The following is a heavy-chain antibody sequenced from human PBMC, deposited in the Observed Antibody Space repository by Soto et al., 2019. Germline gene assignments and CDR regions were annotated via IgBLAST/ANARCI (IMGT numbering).Heavy chain of an antibody. CDR3: AKDKDWSGVYGMDV. Sequence: GGSLRLSCAASGFTFSSYAMSWVRQAPGKGLEWVTAINGGSSTYYADSVKGRFTISRDNSKNTLYLQMNSLRAEDTAAYYCAKDKDWSGVYGMDVWGQGTTVTVSS. V-gene: IGHV3-23*01. CDR2: INGGSST. J-gene: IGHJ6*02. CDR1: GFTFSSYA. D-gene: IGHD3-3*01.